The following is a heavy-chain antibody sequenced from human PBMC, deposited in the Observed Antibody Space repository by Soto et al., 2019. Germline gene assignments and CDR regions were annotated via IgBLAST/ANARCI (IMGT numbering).Heavy chain of an antibody. CDR1: GFTFSSYA. Sequence: QVQLVESGGGVVQPGRSLRLSCAASGFTFSSYAMHWVRQAPGKGLEWVAVISYDGSNKYYADSVKGRFTISRDNSKNTLYLQMNSLRAEDTAVYYCARGRDLWSGYKDLDYWGQGTLVTVSS. V-gene: IGHV3-30-3*01. J-gene: IGHJ4*02. CDR3: ARGRDLWSGYKDLDY. CDR2: ISYDGSNK. D-gene: IGHD3-3*01.